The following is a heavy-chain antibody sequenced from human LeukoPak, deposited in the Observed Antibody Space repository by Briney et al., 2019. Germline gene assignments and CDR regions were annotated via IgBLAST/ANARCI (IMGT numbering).Heavy chain of an antibody. CDR1: GYSIISGYY. V-gene: IGHV4-38-2*01. J-gene: IGHJ6*03. D-gene: IGHD3-10*01. CDR2: IYHSGST. Sequence: PSETPSLTCAVSGYSIISGYYWGWIRQPPGKGLEWIGSIYHSGSTYYNPSLKSRVTISVDTSKNQFSLKLSSVTAADTAVYHCARGGTMVRGVIRDYCYYYMDDWGKGTMVTVSS. CDR3: ARGGTMVRGVIRDYCYYYMDD.